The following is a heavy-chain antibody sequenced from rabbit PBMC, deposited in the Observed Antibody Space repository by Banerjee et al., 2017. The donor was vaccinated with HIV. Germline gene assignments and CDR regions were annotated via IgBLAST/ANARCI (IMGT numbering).Heavy chain of an antibody. V-gene: IGHV1S45*01. CDR1: GFPFSSKAV. D-gene: IGHD8-1*01. Sequence: QEQLEESGGDLAKPEGSLTLTCKASGFPFSSKAVMCCVRQAPGKGLEWIACINAFTGKAVYATWAKGRITFSKTSSTTVTLQMTSLTAADTATYFCARDTGSSFSSYGMDLWGPGTLVTVS. J-gene: IGHJ6*01. CDR2: INAFTGKA. CDR3: ARDTGSSFSSYGMDL.